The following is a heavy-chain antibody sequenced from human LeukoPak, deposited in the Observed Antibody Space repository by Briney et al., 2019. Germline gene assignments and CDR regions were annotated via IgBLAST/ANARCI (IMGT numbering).Heavy chain of an antibody. CDR2: IYYSGST. D-gene: IGHD3-3*01. Sequence: SETLSLTCTVSGGSISSSSYYWGWIRQPPGKGLEWIGGIYYSGSTYYNPSLKSRVTISVDTSKNQFSLKLSSVTAADTAVYYCARVGNYDFWSGYAFDIWGQGTMVTVSS. V-gene: IGHV4-39*01. CDR3: ARVGNYDFWSGYAFDI. CDR1: GGSISSSSYY. J-gene: IGHJ3*02.